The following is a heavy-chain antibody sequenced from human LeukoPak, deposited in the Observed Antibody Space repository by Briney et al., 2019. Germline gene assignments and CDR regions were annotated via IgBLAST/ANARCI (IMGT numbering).Heavy chain of an antibody. CDR3: AKHGLRSGTYVIDC. V-gene: IGHV3-30*02. D-gene: IGHD3-16*01. CDR1: GFIFSDFG. Sequence: PGGSLRLSCAASGFIFSDFGIHWVRQAPGKGLEWVTFIRNDGSDKYYTDSVRGRFTISRDNSKTTVYLQMNSLRVEDTAIYYCAKHGLRSGTYVIDCWGQGTLVTVSS. J-gene: IGHJ4*02. CDR2: IRNDGSDK.